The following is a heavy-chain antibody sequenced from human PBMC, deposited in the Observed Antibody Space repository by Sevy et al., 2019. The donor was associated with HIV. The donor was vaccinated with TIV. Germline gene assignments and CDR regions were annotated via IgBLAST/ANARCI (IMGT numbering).Heavy chain of an antibody. CDR3: TTYPRITTTGTGGFDP. J-gene: IGHJ5*02. CDR1: GFTFSDAW. D-gene: IGHD6-13*01. V-gene: IGHV3-15*01. Sequence: GGSLRLSCAASGFTFSDAWMDWVRQAAGKGLECVGRIKSKSDGGTVEHAAPVKGRFTISRDDSKDTLYLQMNSLKTEDTAVYFCTTYPRITTTGTGGFDPWGQGTLVTVSS. CDR2: IKSKSDGGTV.